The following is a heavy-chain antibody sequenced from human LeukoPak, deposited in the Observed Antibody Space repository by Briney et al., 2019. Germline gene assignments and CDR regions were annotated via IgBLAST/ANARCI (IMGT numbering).Heavy chain of an antibody. J-gene: IGHJ4*02. Sequence: SVKVSCKASGYTFTNYDINWVRQATGQGVEWMGWMNPNSVNTGYAQKFQGRVTMTRTTSIPTAYMELSSLRSEDTAVYYCARLRAGSSGCYVWATDFDYWGQGTLVTVSS. CDR1: GYTFTNYD. D-gene: IGHD6-19*01. CDR2: MNPNSVNT. V-gene: IGHV1-8*01. CDR3: ARLRAGSSGCYVWATDFDY.